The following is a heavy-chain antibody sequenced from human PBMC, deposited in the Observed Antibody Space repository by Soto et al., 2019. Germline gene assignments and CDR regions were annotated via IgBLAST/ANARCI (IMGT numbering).Heavy chain of an antibody. J-gene: IGHJ6*02. CDR3: GKGRSYYYYYGVDV. CDR2: IIDSGGST. V-gene: IGHV3-23*01. D-gene: IGHD1-26*01. CDR1: GFTVSGCA. Sequence: PGTSLRLSCASSGFTVSGCAICTGRPGPGKGLEWVSDIIDSGGSTYYADAVKGRFTISRDNSKSTLYLQMNSLRAEDTAVYYCGKGRSYYYYYGVDVWGQGTTVNVSS.